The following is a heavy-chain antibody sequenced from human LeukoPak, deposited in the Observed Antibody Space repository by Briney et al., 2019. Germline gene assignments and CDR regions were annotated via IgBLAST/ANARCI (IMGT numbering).Heavy chain of an antibody. CDR3: ARDPYYYDSSGSGGWFDP. Sequence: PSETLSLTCTVSGGSISSGSYYWSWIRQPAGKGLEWIGRIYTSGSTNYNPSLKSRVTISVDTSKNQFSLKLSSVTAADTAVYYCARDPYYYDSSGSGGWFDPWGQGTLVTVSS. CDR1: GGSISSGSYY. J-gene: IGHJ5*02. V-gene: IGHV4-61*02. CDR2: IYTSGST. D-gene: IGHD3-22*01.